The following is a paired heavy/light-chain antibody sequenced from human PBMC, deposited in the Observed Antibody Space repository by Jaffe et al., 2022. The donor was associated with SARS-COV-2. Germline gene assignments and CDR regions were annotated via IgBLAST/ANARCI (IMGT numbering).Heavy chain of an antibody. V-gene: IGHV6-1*01. CDR1: GDSVSSNSAA. CDR3: AREARHLDWFLFYFDQ. J-gene: IGHJ4*02. CDR2: TYYKSKWYN. D-gene: IGHD3-9*01. Sequence: QVQLQQSGPGLVKPSQTLSLTCAISGDSVSSNSAAWNWIRQSPSRGLEWLGRTYYKSKWYNDYAVSVKSRITINPDTSKNQFSLQLNSVSPDDTAVYYCAREARHLDWFLFYFDQWGQGTLVTVSS.
Light chain of an antibody. CDR2: GAS. CDR3: QQYSSSPRT. CDR1: QSVSSSY. J-gene: IGKJ1*01. Sequence: ENVLTQSPGTLSLSPGERATLSCRASQSVSSSYLAWYQQKPGQAPRLLIYGASTRATGIPDRFSGSGSGTDFTLTISRLEPEDFAVYYCQQYSSSPRTFGQGTKVEIK. V-gene: IGKV3-20*01.